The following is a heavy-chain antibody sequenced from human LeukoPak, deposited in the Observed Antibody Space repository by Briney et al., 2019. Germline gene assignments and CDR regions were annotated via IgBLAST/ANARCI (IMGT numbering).Heavy chain of an antibody. D-gene: IGHD1-26*01. J-gene: IGHJ4*02. V-gene: IGHV1-2*02. CDR2: INANSGGT. Sequence: ASVKVSCEAFGYTFTGYYMHWVRQAPGHGLECMGWINANSGGTIYAQKFQGRVTMTRDTSISPAYLELSRLRSDDTAVYYCARGPRTNSGSYYALGYWGEGTLVTVSS. CDR3: ARGPRTNSGSYYALGY. CDR1: GYTFTGYY.